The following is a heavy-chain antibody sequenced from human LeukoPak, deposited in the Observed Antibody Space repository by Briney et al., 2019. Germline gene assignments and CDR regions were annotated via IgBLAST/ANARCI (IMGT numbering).Heavy chain of an antibody. J-gene: IGHJ4*02. CDR1: GFTFSSYG. Sequence: GGSLRLSCAASGFTFSSYGMHWVRQAPGKGLEWVAVIWYDGSNKYYADSVKGRFTISRDNAKNSLYLQMNSLKAEDTAVYYCVRKLLLWGQGTLVTVSS. V-gene: IGHV3-33*01. CDR3: VRKLLL. D-gene: IGHD3-10*01. CDR2: IWYDGSNK.